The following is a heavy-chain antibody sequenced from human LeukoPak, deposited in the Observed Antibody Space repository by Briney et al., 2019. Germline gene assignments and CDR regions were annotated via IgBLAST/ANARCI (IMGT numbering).Heavy chain of an antibody. Sequence: PGGSLRLSCAASGCPVSRKYMSWVRQAPGKGLEWVSTISSGGTTYYADSVKGRFTISRDNSESTLYLQINGRRGRDSVVYYCARTDHYNISGLDYCRQGTLVTVSS. CDR2: ISSGGTT. V-gene: IGHV3-53*01. J-gene: IGHJ4*02. CDR1: GCPVSRKY. D-gene: IGHD3-22*01. CDR3: ARTDHYNISGLDY.